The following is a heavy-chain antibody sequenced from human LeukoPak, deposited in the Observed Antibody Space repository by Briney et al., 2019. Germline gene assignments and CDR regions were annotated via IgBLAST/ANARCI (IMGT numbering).Heavy chain of an antibody. J-gene: IGHJ4*02. CDR1: GFTFSSYE. CDR2: ISSSGSTI. V-gene: IGHV3-48*03. Sequence: GGSLRLSCAASGFTFSSYEMNWVRQAPGKGLEWVSYISSSGSTIYYADSVKGRFAISRDNAKNSLYLQMNSLRAEDTAVYYCARELGGYYDYWGQGTLVTVSS. D-gene: IGHD3-22*01. CDR3: ARELGGYYDY.